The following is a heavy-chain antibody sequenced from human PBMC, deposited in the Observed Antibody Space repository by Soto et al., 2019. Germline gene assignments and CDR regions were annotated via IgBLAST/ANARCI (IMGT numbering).Heavy chain of an antibody. CDR2: IYPGDSDT. Sequence: PGESLKISCKGSGYSFTSYWIGWVRQMPGKGLEWMGIIYPGDSDTRYSPSFQGQVTISADKSISTAYLQWSSLKASDTSMYYCARSGLYYDILTGYRPWGQGTLVTVSS. CDR3: ARSGLYYDILTGYRP. CDR1: GYSFTSYW. J-gene: IGHJ5*02. D-gene: IGHD3-9*01. V-gene: IGHV5-51*01.